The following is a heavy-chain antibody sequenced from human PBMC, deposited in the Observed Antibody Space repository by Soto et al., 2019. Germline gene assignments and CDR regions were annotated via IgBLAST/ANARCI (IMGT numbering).Heavy chain of an antibody. D-gene: IGHD1-20*01. CDR3: ARGLYNWNYFDY. V-gene: IGHV4-31*03. CDR1: GGSISSGGYY. Sequence: QVQLQESGPGLVKPSQTLSLTCTVSGGSISSGGYYWSWIRQHPGKGLEWIGYIYYSGSTHYIPSLKSRVTISVDTSKNQFSLKLSSVTAADTAVYYCARGLYNWNYFDYWGQGTLVTVSS. CDR2: IYYSGST. J-gene: IGHJ4*02.